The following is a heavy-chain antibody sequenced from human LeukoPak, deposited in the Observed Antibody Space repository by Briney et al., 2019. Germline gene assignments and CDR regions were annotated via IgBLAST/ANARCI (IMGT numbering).Heavy chain of an antibody. V-gene: IGHV1-46*01. CDR1: GYTFTSYY. CDR3: ARDASFRYSSGWYVAFDI. Sequence: ASVKVSCKASGYTFTSYYMHWVRQAPGQGLEWMGIINPSGGSTSYAQKFQGRVIMTTDTSTSTAYMELRSLRSDDTAVYYCARDASFRYSSGWYVAFDIWGQGTMVTVSS. J-gene: IGHJ3*02. CDR2: INPSGGST. D-gene: IGHD6-19*01.